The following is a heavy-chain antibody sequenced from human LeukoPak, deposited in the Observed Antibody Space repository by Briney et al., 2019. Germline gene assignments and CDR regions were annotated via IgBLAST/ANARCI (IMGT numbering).Heavy chain of an antibody. Sequence: SQTLSLTCSVSGGSIISGDYYWSWIRQPPGKGLEWFGYIYYSGSTNYNPSLKSRVTISVDTSKNQFSLKLSSVTAADTAVYYCARYYYDSSGYYSLDYWGQGTLVTVSS. CDR2: IYYSGST. CDR1: GGSIISGDYY. J-gene: IGHJ4*02. CDR3: ARYYYDSSGYYSLDY. V-gene: IGHV4-61*08. D-gene: IGHD3-22*01.